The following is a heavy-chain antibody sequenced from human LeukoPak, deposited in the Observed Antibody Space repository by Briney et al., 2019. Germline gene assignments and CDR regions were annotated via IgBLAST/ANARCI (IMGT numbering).Heavy chain of an antibody. CDR1: GGSISSGSYY. V-gene: IGHV4-61*02. CDR3: ARPRSSGYYSGAFDI. J-gene: IGHJ3*02. D-gene: IGHD3-22*01. Sequence: SETLSLTCTVSGGSISSGSYYWSWIRQPAGKGLEWIGRTYTSGSTNYNPSLKSRVTISVDTSKNQFSLKLSSVTAADTAVYYCARPRSSGYYSGAFDIWGQGTMVTVSS. CDR2: TYTSGST.